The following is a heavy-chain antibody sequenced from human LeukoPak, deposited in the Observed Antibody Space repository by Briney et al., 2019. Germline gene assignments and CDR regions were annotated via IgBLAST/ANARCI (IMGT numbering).Heavy chain of an antibody. D-gene: IGHD3-3*01. CDR2: IYYSGST. CDR3: AATYYDFWSGYGDY. J-gene: IGHJ4*02. Sequence: PSETLSLTCTVSGGSISSGGYYWSWIRQHPGKGLEWIGYIYYSGSTYYNPSLRSRVTISVDTSKNQFSLKLSSVTAADTAVYYCAATYYDFWSGYGDYWGQGTLVTVSS. V-gene: IGHV4-31*03. CDR1: GGSISSGGYY.